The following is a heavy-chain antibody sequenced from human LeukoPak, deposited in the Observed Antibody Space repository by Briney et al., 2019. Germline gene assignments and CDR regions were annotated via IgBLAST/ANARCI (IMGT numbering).Heavy chain of an antibody. CDR1: GFTFSDAW. CDR3: TSVYY. J-gene: IGHJ4*02. Sequence: GGSLRLSCAPSGFTFSDAWMSWVRQAPGKGLEWVGRIKSKIAGGTTDYTAPVKGRFTISRDDSKNTLYLQMNSLKTEDTAMYYCTSVYYWGQGALVTVSS. CDR2: IKSKIAGGTT. V-gene: IGHV3-15*01.